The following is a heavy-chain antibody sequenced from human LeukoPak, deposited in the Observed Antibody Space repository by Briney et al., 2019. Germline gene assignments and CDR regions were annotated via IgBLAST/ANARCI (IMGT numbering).Heavy chain of an antibody. D-gene: IGHD4-17*01. Sequence: GGSLRLSCAASGFTFRDSYMSWIRQTPGKGLEWVAFIRYDGSNKYYADSVKGRFTISRDNSKNTLYLQMNSLRAEDTAVYYCATSTVTTSGRDAFDIWGQGTMVTVSS. J-gene: IGHJ3*02. CDR3: ATSTVTTSGRDAFDI. CDR2: IRYDGSNK. CDR1: GFTFRDSY. V-gene: IGHV3-30*02.